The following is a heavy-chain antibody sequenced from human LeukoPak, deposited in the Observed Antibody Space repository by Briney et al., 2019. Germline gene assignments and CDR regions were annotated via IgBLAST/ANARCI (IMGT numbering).Heavy chain of an antibody. V-gene: IGHV1-2*04. J-gene: IGHJ4*02. CDR2: INPNSGGT. Sequence: PSASVNVSCKASGYTFTGYYMHWVRQAPGQGLEWMGWINPNSGGTNYAQKFQGWVTMTRDTSISTAYMELSRLRSDDTAVYYCARATCSGGSCYYYFDYWGQGTLVTVSS. D-gene: IGHD2-15*01. CDR3: ARATCSGGSCYYYFDY. CDR1: GYTFTGYY.